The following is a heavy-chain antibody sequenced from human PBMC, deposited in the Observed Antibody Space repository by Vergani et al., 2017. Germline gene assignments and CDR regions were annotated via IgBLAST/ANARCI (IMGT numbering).Heavy chain of an antibody. V-gene: IGHV3-11*05. J-gene: IGHJ4*02. D-gene: IGHD3-10*01. Sequence: QVQLVESGGGLVKPGGSLRLSCAASGFTFSDYYMSWIRQAPGKGLEWVSYISSSSSYTNYADSVKGRFTISRDNAKNSLYLQMNSLRAEDTAVYYCATCMVRGVISYWGQGTLVTVAS. CDR2: ISSSSSYT. CDR3: ATCMVRGVISY. CDR1: GFTFSDYY.